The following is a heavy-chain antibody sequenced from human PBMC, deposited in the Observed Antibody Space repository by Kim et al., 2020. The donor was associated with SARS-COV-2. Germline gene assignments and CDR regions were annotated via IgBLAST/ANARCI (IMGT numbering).Heavy chain of an antibody. CDR1: GFIFSHYG. J-gene: IGHJ5*02. CDR3: ARGNYYDILTGVFDP. CDR2: ISFNGMNK. Sequence: GGSLRLSCAASGFIFSHYGMNWVRRAPGKGLEWLAFISFNGMNKNYAESLNGRFAVSRDDSQSTVYLELNTLRDEDTAVYYCARGNYYDILTGVFDPWGQGTPVIVSS. V-gene: IGHV3-30*09. D-gene: IGHD3-9*01.